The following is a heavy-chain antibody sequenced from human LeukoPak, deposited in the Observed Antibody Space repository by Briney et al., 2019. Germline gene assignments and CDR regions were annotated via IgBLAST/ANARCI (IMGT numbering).Heavy chain of an antibody. Sequence: GGSLRLSCAASGFTFSSYAMSWVRQAPGKGLEWVSAISGSGGSTYYADSVKGRFTISRDNSKNTLYLQMNSLRAEDTAVYYCAKGIGIYYYDSSVGYNWFDPWGQGTLVTVSS. CDR1: GFTFSSYA. CDR2: ISGSGGST. CDR3: AKGIGIYYYDSSVGYNWFDP. V-gene: IGHV3-23*01. D-gene: IGHD3-22*01. J-gene: IGHJ5*02.